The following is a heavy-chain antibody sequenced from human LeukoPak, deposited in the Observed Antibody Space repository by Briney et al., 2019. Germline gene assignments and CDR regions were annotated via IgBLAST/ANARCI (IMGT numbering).Heavy chain of an antibody. J-gene: IGHJ4*02. CDR1: GYTFSNYG. CDR3: ARLTTINNIYPTLDY. D-gene: IGHD1-14*01. Sequence: ASVKVSCKTSGYTFSNYGISWVRQAPGQGLEWMGWISAYNGNTNYAQKLQGRVTMTTDTSTSTAYMELRSLRSDDTAVYYCARLTTINNIYPTLDYWGQGTLVTVSS. CDR2: ISAYNGNT. V-gene: IGHV1-18*01.